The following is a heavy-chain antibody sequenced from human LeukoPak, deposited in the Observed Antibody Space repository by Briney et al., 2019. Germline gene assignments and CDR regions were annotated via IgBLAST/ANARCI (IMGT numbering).Heavy chain of an antibody. Sequence: GGSLGLSCAASGFAFSSYSMNWVRQAPGKGLEWVSSISSSSSYIYYADSVKGRFTISRDNAKNSLYLQMNSLRAEDTAVYYCARVRGGQWLAYYYYGMDVWGQGTTVTVSS. V-gene: IGHV3-21*01. CDR3: ARVRGGQWLAYYYYGMDV. CDR2: ISSSSSYI. D-gene: IGHD6-19*01. J-gene: IGHJ6*02. CDR1: GFAFSSYS.